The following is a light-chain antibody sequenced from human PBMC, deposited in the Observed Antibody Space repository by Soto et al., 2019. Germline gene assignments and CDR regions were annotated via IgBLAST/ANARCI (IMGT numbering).Light chain of an antibody. CDR1: QSISNW. J-gene: IGKJ1*01. Sequence: DIQMTQSPSTLSASVRDRVIITCRASQSISNWLAWYQQKPGKAPNLLIYKASSLKSGVPSRFSGSGSGTEFTLTISSLQPDDFATYYCQQYDTYWTFGQGTKVDIK. CDR2: KAS. V-gene: IGKV1-5*03. CDR3: QQYDTYWT.